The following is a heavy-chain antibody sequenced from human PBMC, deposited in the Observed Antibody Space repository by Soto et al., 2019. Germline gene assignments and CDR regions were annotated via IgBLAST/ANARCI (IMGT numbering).Heavy chain of an antibody. Sequence: QVQLQESGPGLVKPSGTLSLTCAVSGGSISSSNCWGWVRQPPGKGLEWIGEIYHSGSTNFNPSHNCRVALSVDKSKAQFSLKLLSVTAADTAVYYCARVSGSYSYGMDVWGQGTTVTV. CDR2: IYHSGST. J-gene: IGHJ6*02. CDR3: ARVSGSYSYGMDV. V-gene: IGHV4-4*02. CDR1: GGSISSSNC.